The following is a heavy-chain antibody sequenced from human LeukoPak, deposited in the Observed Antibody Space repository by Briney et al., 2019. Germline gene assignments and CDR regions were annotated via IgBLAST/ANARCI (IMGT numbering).Heavy chain of an antibody. Sequence: ASVKVSCKVSGYSLIEVAMHWVREAPGKGLEWVGSFDPEDGEDGETHYAQKFQGRVTRTEDASTDTAYMELTSLSSEDTALYYCAMTDRYAGRPFDYWGQGTLVTVSS. CDR2: FDPEDGEDGET. CDR3: AMTDRYAGRPFDY. CDR1: GYSLIEVA. V-gene: IGHV1-24*01. J-gene: IGHJ4*02. D-gene: IGHD3-9*01.